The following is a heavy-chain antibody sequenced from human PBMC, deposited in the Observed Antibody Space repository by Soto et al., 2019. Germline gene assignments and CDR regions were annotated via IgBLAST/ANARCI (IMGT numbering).Heavy chain of an antibody. J-gene: IGHJ6*02. CDR1: GYTFTRYG. CDR2: INTYNGNT. V-gene: IGHV1-18*01. D-gene: IGHD3-16*01. CDR3: AMVDVYVTPSPQDV. Sequence: QVQLVQSGAEVKNPGASVKVSCKASGYTFTRYGIGWARQAPGQGLEWMGWINTYNGNTNYAQNAQARTTLTTDTSTTTAYMELRSLRSNATAIYYCAMVDVYVTPSPQDVWGQGTTVIVSS.